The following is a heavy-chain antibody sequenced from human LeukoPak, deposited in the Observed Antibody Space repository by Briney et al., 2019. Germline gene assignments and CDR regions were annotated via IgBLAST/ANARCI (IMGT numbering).Heavy chain of an antibody. D-gene: IGHD4-11*01. CDR3: AKTATVTTRYGLDV. Sequence: KPSETLSLTCTVSGGSISSDYWRWLRQPPGKGLEWMGNIYYTGTTNYHPSLKSRVTISVDTSRIQFSLKLSSVTAADTAVYYCAKTATVTTRYGLDVWGQGTTVIVSS. CDR1: GGSISSDY. V-gene: IGHV4-59*01. J-gene: IGHJ6*02. CDR2: IYYTGTT.